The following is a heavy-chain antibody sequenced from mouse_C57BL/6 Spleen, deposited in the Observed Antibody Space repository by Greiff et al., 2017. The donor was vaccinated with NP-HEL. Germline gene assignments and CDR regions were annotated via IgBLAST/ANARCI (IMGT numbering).Heavy chain of an antibody. CDR1: GFTFSDYG. Sequence: VQLKESGGGLVKPGGSLKLSCAASGFTFSDYGMHWVRQAPEKGLEWVAYISSGSSTIYYADTVKGRFTISRDNAKNTLFLQMTSLRSETTAMYYCARSIYDGYFYYYAMDYWGQGTSVTVSS. CDR2: ISSGSSTI. V-gene: IGHV5-17*01. J-gene: IGHJ4*01. D-gene: IGHD2-3*01. CDR3: ARSIYDGYFYYYAMDY.